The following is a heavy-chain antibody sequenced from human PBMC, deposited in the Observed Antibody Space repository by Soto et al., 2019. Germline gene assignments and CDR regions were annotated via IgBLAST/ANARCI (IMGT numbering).Heavy chain of an antibody. CDR3: ARVISPDRVVYYFDY. J-gene: IGHJ4*02. CDR1: GGSISSGGYY. V-gene: IGHV4-31*03. CDR2: IYYSGST. D-gene: IGHD2-21*01. Sequence: SETLSLTCTVSGGSISSGGYYWSWIRQHPGKGLEWIGYIYYSGSTYYNPSLKSRVTISVDTSKNQFSLKLSSVTAADTAVYYCARVISPDRVVYYFDYWGQGTLVTVSS.